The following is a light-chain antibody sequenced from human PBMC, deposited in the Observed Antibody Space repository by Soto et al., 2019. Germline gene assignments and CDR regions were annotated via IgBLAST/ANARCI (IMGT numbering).Light chain of an antibody. Sequence: QSVLSQPASVSGSPGQSITISCTGTSSDVGAFEYVSWYQHQPGKAPKLIIYDVTKRPSGVSNRFSGSKSGNTASLTISWIQAADEGYYYCGSITRSSTSVFGTGTKVTVL. CDR3: GSITRSSTSV. J-gene: IGLJ1*01. CDR2: DVT. CDR1: SSDVGAFEY. V-gene: IGLV2-14*01.